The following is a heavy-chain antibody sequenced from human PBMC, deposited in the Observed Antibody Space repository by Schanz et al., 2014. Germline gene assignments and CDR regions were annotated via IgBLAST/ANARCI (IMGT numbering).Heavy chain of an antibody. V-gene: IGHV4-59*01. CDR3: ARGRVVPAAPEFDY. CDR2: IYYSGST. J-gene: IGHJ4*02. D-gene: IGHD2-2*01. CDR1: SASIRTYY. Sequence: QVPLQESGPGLVKPSETLSLTCTVSSASIRTYYWSWFRQPPGKGLEWIGYIYYSGSTTYNPSLKSRVTISVDTSKKQFSLNLSSVTAADTAVYYCARGRVVPAAPEFDYWGQGILVTVSS.